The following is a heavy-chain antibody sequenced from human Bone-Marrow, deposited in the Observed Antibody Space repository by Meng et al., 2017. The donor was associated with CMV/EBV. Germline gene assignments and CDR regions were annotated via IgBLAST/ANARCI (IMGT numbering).Heavy chain of an antibody. D-gene: IGHD6-13*01. V-gene: IGHV4-39*07. CDR2: IYYSGST. Sequence: QLQLQESGPGLVKPSEXLSLTCTVSGGSISSSSYYWGWLRQPPGKGLEWIGSIYYSGSTYYNPSLKSRVTISVDTSKNQFSLKLSSVTAADTAVYYCAEGIAAAGASFDYWGQGTLVTVSS. CDR3: AEGIAAAGASFDY. J-gene: IGHJ4*02. CDR1: GGSISSSSYY.